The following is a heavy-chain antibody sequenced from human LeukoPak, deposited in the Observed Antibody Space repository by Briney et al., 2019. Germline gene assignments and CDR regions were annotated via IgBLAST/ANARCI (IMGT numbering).Heavy chain of an antibody. J-gene: IGHJ4*02. CDR3: ARRPHSNCHFDY. CDR2: IYYSGST. Sequence: SETLSLTCTVSGGSISSYYWSWIRQPPGKGLEWIGYIYYSGSTNYNPSLKSRVTISVDTSKNQFSLKLSSVTAADTAVYYCARRPHSNCHFDYWGQGTLVTVSS. D-gene: IGHD4-11*01. CDR1: GGSISSYY. V-gene: IGHV4-59*08.